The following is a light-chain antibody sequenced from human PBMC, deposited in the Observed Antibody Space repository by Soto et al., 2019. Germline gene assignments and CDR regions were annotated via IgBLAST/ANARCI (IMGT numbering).Light chain of an antibody. CDR3: SSDTSIDTLI. V-gene: IGLV2-14*01. CDR1: SSDVGRYNY. Sequence: QSALTQPASVSGSPGQSITISCTGTSSDVGRYNYVSWYQQHPGKAPKLMIYDVTNRPSGVSNRFSGSKSGNTASLTISGLQAEDEADYYCSSDTSIDTLIFGGGTKLTVL. J-gene: IGLJ2*01. CDR2: DVT.